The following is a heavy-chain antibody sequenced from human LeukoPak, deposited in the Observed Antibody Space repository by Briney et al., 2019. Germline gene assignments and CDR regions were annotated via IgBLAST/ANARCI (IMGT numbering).Heavy chain of an antibody. D-gene: IGHD4-11*01. CDR2: INPNSGGT. CDR3: ARDRPANSNYPWYYYYGMDV. Sequence: ASVKVSCKASGYTFTGYYMHWVRQAPGPGLEWLGWINPNSGGTNYAQKFQGRVTMTRDTSISTAYMELSTLRSDDTAVYYWARDRPANSNYPWYYYYGMDVWGQGTTVTVSS. J-gene: IGHJ6*02. CDR1: GYTFTGYY. V-gene: IGHV1-2*02.